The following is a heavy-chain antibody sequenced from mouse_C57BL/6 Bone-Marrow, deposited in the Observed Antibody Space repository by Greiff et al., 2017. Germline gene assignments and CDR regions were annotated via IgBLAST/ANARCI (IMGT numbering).Heavy chain of an antibody. D-gene: IGHD3-1*01. V-gene: IGHV1-19*01. Sequence: EVQVVESGPVLVKPGASVKMSCKASGYTFTDYYMNWVKQSHGKSLEWIGVINPYNGGTSYNQKVKGKATLTVDKYSSTAYMELNSLTSEDSAVYYCARLGYHGGYWGQGTTLTVSS. CDR3: ARLGYHGGY. CDR2: INPYNGGT. J-gene: IGHJ2*01. CDR1: GYTFTDYY.